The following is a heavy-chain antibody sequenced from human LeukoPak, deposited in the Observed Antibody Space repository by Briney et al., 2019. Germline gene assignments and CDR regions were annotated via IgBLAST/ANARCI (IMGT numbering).Heavy chain of an antibody. CDR1: GGSISSCSYY. J-gene: IGHJ4*02. V-gene: IGHV4-39*01. Sequence: SETLSLTCTVSGGSISSCSYYWGWIRQPPGKGLEWIGSIYYSGSTYYNPSPKSRVTISVDTSKNQFSLELSSVTAADTAVYYCAVIGPHDYWGQGTLVTVSS. CDR2: IYYSGST. CDR3: AVIGPHDY. D-gene: IGHD3-10*01.